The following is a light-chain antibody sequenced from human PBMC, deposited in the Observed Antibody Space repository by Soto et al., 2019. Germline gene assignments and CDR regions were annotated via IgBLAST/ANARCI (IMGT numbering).Light chain of an antibody. V-gene: IGKV1-17*01. CDR3: QPPDSYPGT. Sequence: DMEMKKSPSSLSGSEGDRVTITCRASQGIRNSLGWYQQKPGKAPKLLIYAASTLQSGVPSRFSGSGSGTDFTLTISSLQPEDFATYYCQPPDSYPGTFGQGTKVDIK. J-gene: IGKJ1*01. CDR2: AAS. CDR1: QGIRNS.